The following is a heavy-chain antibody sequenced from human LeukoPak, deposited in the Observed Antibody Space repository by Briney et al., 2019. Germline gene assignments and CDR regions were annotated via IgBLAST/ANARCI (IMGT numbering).Heavy chain of an antibody. CDR2: ISGSGGST. Sequence: PGGSLRLSCAASGFTFSSYAMSWVRQAPGKGLEWVSAISGSGGSTYYADSVKGRFTISRDNSKNTLYLQMNSLRAEDTAVYYCAADSGSDYYYYMDVWGKGTTVTISS. CDR3: AADSGSDYYYYMDV. CDR1: GFTFSSYA. V-gene: IGHV3-23*01. D-gene: IGHD3-10*01. J-gene: IGHJ6*03.